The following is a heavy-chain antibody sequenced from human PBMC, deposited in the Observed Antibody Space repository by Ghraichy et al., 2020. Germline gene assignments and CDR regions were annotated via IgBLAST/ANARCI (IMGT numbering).Heavy chain of an antibody. CDR1: GGSISSSSYY. CDR2: IYYSGST. D-gene: IGHD1-26*01. V-gene: IGHV4-39*05. Sequence: SETPSLTCTVSGGSISSSSYYWGWIRQPPGKGLEWIGSIYYSGSTYYNPSLKSRVTISVDTSKNQFSLKLSSVTAADTAVYYCLTSGYYYYGMDVWGQGTTVTVSS. J-gene: IGHJ6*02. CDR3: LTSGYYYYGMDV.